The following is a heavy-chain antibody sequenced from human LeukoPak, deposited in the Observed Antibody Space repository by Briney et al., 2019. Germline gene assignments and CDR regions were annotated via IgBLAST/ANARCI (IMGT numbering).Heavy chain of an antibody. V-gene: IGHV3-64D*09. CDR3: VKVDCGVYGF. CDR2: ITSDGGST. CDR1: RFTFSTSD. D-gene: IGHD4-17*01. Sequence: GGSLRLTCSASRFTFSTSDMHWVRQAPGKGLEYVSAITSDGGSTYYADSVKGRFTISRDNSKNMLYLQMSSLRPEDTAVYYCVKVDCGVYGFWGQGTLVTVSS. J-gene: IGHJ4*02.